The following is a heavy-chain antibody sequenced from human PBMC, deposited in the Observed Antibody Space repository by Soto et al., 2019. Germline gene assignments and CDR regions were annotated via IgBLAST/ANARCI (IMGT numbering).Heavy chain of an antibody. CDR2: IIPIFGTA. J-gene: IGHJ5*02. V-gene: IGHV1-69*13. D-gene: IGHD3-3*01. CDR3: ARGDIVVVPAAGVRKYYDFWSGYYA. CDR1: GGTFSSYA. Sequence: GASVKVSCKASGGTFSSYAISWVRQAPGQGLEWMGGIIPIFGTANYAQKFQGRVTITADESTSTAYMELSSLRSEDTAVYYCARGDIVVVPAAGVRKYYDFWSGYYAWGQGTLVTVSS.